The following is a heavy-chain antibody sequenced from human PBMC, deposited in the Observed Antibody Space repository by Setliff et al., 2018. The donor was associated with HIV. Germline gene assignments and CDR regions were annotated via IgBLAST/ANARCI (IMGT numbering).Heavy chain of an antibody. J-gene: IGHJ1*01. CDR1: GYTFPSYY. CDR3: ARDPAPSSSASYFQH. CDR2: INPSIGST. D-gene: IGHD6-6*01. Sequence: ASVKVSCKASGYTFPSYYMHWVRQAPGQGLEWMGIINPSIGSTTYAQKFQGRVAMTRDTSTSTVYMELSSLRSEDTAVYYCARDPAPSSSASYFQHWGQGTPVTVSS. V-gene: IGHV1-46*01.